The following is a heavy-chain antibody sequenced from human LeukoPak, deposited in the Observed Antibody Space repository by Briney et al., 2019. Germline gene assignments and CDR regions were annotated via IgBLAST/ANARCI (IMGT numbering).Heavy chain of an antibody. Sequence: SETLSLTCTVSGASISSYYWSWIRQPPGKGLEWLGYIYYSGSTNYNPPLKSRVTISVDTSKNQFSLRLSSVTAADTAVYYCARHRYYYDSSGYYYQPWGQGTLVTVSS. J-gene: IGHJ5*02. D-gene: IGHD3-22*01. V-gene: IGHV4-59*01. CDR2: IYYSGST. CDR1: GASISSYY. CDR3: ARHRYYYDSSGYYYQP.